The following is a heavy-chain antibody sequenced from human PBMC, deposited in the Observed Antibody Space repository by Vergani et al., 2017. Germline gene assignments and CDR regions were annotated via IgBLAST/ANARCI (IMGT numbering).Heavy chain of an antibody. D-gene: IGHD3-10*01. J-gene: IGHJ6*03. CDR2: ISGSGGST. CDR1: GFTFSNYA. Sequence: EVQLLESGGNLVQPGGSLRLSCAASGFTFSNYAMSWVRQAPGKGLEWVSAISGSGGSTYYADSVKGRFTISRDNSKNTLYLQMNSLRAEDTAVYYCAKAPGYYYYYMDVWGKGTTVTVSS. V-gene: IGHV3-23*01. CDR3: AKAPGYYYYYMDV.